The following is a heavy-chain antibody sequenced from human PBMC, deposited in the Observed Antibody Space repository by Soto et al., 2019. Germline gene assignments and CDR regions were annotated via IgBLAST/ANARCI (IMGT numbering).Heavy chain of an antibody. CDR1: GYTFTGYY. J-gene: IGHJ6*03. D-gene: IGHD4-17*01. CDR2: INPNSGGT. Sequence: ASVKVSCKASGYTFTGYYMHWVRQAPGQGLEWMGWINPNSGGTNYAQKFQGWVTMTRDTSISTAYMELSRLRSDDTAVYYCARDHGEDYYYYMDVSGKGTTVTVSS. V-gene: IGHV1-2*04. CDR3: ARDHGEDYYYYMDV.